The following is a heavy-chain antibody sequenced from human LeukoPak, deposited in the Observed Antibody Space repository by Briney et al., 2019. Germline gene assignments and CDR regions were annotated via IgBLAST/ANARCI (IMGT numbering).Heavy chain of an antibody. J-gene: IGHJ4*02. CDR1: GYTFANYA. Sequence: ASVKVSCKASGYTFANYAFSWVRQAPGQGLEWMGWISVYTGKTNYAQKFQGRIIMTTDASTNTAYMELRSLRSDDTAVYYCARGGGMKPGDFEYWGQGTLVTVSS. D-gene: IGHD6-13*01. CDR2: ISVYTGKT. CDR3: ARGGGMKPGDFEY. V-gene: IGHV1-18*01.